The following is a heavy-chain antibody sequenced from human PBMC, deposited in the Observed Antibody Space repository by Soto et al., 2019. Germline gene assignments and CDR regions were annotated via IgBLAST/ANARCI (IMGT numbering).Heavy chain of an antibody. CDR1: GFSLSTSGAG. Sequence: QITLKESGPTLVKPTQTLTLTCTFSGFSLSTSGAGVGWIRQPPGKALEWLALIYWDDDKRYSPSLKSRLTITKDTSKNQVVLAMTNMDPVDTASYYCAHHYCDRFFQEWGQGTLVTVSS. V-gene: IGHV2-5*02. J-gene: IGHJ1*01. CDR3: AHHYCDRFFQE. D-gene: IGHD4-17*01. CDR2: IYWDDDK.